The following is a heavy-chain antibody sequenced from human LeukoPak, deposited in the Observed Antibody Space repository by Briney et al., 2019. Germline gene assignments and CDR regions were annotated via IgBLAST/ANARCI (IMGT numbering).Heavy chain of an antibody. CDR1: DGSISNYY. CDR2: IFYNGNT. J-gene: IGHJ5*02. CDR3: ARGRAIVPAAIARFDP. D-gene: IGHD2-2*01. V-gene: IGHV4-59*01. Sequence: SETLSLTCTISDGSISNYYWSWIRQPPGKGLEWIGYIFYNGNTHYNPSLTSRVTISVDSSRNQFSLKLTSVTAADTAVYYCARGRAIVPAAIARFDPWGQGTLVTVSS.